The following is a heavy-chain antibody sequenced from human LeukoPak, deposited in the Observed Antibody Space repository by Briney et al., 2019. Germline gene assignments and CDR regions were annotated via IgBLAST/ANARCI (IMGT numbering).Heavy chain of an antibody. D-gene: IGHD6-13*01. CDR3: ARVGVAAAGVFDY. CDR1: GYTFTIYG. Sequence: ASVKVSCKASGYTFTIYGISWVRQAPGQGLEWMGWISAYNGNTNYAQKLQGRVTMTTDTSTSTAHMELRSVRSDDTAVYSCARVGVAAAGVFDYWGQGTLVTVSS. J-gene: IGHJ4*02. CDR2: ISAYNGNT. V-gene: IGHV1-18*01.